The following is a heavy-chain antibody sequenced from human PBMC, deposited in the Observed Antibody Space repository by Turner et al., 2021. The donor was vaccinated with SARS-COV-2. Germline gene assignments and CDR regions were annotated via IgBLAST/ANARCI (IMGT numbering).Heavy chain of an antibody. CDR2: IKQDGREK. J-gene: IGHJ6*02. CDR1: GFTFSSYW. Sequence: VQLVESGGAVVQPGRSVRLSCAASGFTFSSYWMNWVRQAPGKWLEWVAKIKQDGREKYYVDAVKGRFTISRDNAKNSLYLQMNSLRAEDTAVYYCAREESGSFGAYGMDVWGQGTTVTVSS. V-gene: IGHV3-7*03. D-gene: IGHD2-15*01. CDR3: AREESGSFGAYGMDV.